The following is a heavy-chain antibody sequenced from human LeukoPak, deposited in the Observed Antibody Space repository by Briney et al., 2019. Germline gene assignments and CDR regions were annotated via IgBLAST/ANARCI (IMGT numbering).Heavy chain of an antibody. D-gene: IGHD3-9*01. V-gene: IGHV3-7*01. CDR1: GCTFSSYW. J-gene: IGHJ6*02. CDR3: ARDRWAILTGSENYYFYGMDV. Sequence: GGSLRLSCAASGCTFSSYWMSWVRQAPGKGLEWVANIKQDGSEKTYVDSVKGRFTISRDNAKNSLYLQMNSLRAEDTAVYYCARDRWAILTGSENYYFYGMDVWGQGTTVTVSS. CDR2: IKQDGSEK.